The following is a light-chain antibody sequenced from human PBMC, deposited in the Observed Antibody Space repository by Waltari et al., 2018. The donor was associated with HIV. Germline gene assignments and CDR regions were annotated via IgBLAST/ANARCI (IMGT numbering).Light chain of an antibody. V-gene: IGLV3-21*02. CDR3: KVWDGSSEHPGPV. J-gene: IGLJ7*01. Sequence: SYVLTQAPSVSVAPGQTARITCGGNNIGRKSVHWYQQKSGQAPVLVVYDDSDRPSGMQERFSGSNSGNTATLTLSRVEAGDEADYYCKVWDGSSEHPGPVFGGGTQLTVL. CDR2: DDS. CDR1: NIGRKS.